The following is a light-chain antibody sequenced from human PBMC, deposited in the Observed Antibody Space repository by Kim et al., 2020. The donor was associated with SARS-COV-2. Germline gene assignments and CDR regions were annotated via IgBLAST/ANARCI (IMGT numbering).Light chain of an antibody. CDR2: DAS. Sequence: EIILTQSPATLSLSPGERATLSCRASQSVVSYLGWYQQKPGQAPRLLIYDASNRASGIPARFFGGGYGTDFTLTISSLEPEDFVIYYCQQRSSWPWTFGQGTKVDIK. CDR3: QQRSSWPWT. CDR1: QSVVSY. V-gene: IGKV3-11*01. J-gene: IGKJ1*01.